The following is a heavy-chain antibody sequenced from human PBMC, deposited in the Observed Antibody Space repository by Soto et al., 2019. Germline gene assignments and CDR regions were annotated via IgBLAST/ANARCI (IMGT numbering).Heavy chain of an antibody. D-gene: IGHD3-22*01. J-gene: IGHJ4*02. CDR3: ATSSAYYYASSGPQKDYFDY. Sequence: ASVKVSCKVSGYTLTELSMHWVRQAPGKGLEWMGGFDPEDGETIYAQKFQGRVTMTEDTSTDAAYMELSSLRSEDTAVYYCATSSAYYYASSGPQKDYFDYWGQGTLVTVSS. CDR1: GYTLTELS. CDR2: FDPEDGET. V-gene: IGHV1-24*01.